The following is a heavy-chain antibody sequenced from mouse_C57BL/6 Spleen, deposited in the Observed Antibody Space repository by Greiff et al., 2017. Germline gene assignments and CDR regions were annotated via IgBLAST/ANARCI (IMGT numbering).Heavy chain of an antibody. V-gene: IGHV5-9-1*02. Sequence: EVHLVESGEGLVKPGGSLKLSCAASGFTFSSYAMSWVRQTPEKRLEWVAYISSGGDYIYYADTGKGRFTISRDNARNTLYLQMSSLKSEDTAMYYCTRDGSSYSFDYWGQGTTLTVSS. CDR1: GFTFSSYA. D-gene: IGHD1-1*01. CDR3: TRDGSSYSFDY. CDR2: ISSGGDYI. J-gene: IGHJ2*01.